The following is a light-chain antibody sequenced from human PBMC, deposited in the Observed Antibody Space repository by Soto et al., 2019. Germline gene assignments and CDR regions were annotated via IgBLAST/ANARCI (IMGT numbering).Light chain of an antibody. Sequence: SYELTQPPSVSVSPVQTASITCFGDELGDKYAFWYQQKPGQSPVLVISQDTERPSGIPERFSGSNSGNTATLTISGTQAMDEADYYCQAWDTSTVVFGGGTKLTVL. CDR1: ELGDKY. J-gene: IGLJ2*01. CDR2: QDT. CDR3: QAWDTSTVV. V-gene: IGLV3-1*01.